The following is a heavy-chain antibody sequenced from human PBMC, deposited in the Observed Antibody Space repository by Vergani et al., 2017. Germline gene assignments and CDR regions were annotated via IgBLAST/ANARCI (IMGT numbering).Heavy chain of an antibody. J-gene: IGHJ4*02. Sequence: EVQLLESGGGLAQPGGSLRLSCAASGFTFSSYSMNWVRQAPGKGLEWVSYISSSSSSIYYADSVKGRFIISRDNAKNSLYLQMNSLRPDDTAVYYCAVQGRCDYWGQGTLVTVSS. CDR1: GFTFSSYS. V-gene: IGHV3-48*01. CDR2: ISSSSSSI. D-gene: IGHD6-6*01. CDR3: AVQGRCDY.